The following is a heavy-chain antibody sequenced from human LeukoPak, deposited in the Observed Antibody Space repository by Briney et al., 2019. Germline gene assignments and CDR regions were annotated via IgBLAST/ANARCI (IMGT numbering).Heavy chain of an antibody. CDR1: GYTFTVYY. V-gene: IGHV1-2*06. CDR2: INPNSGGT. CDR3: ARDADDNNGYKY. Sequence: ASVKVSCKASGYTFTVYYIHWVRQAPGQGLEWMGRINPNSGGTNFAQKFQGRVTMTRDTSISTAYMELSRLRSDDTAVYYCARDADDNNGYKYWGQGTLVTVPS. J-gene: IGHJ4*02. D-gene: IGHD3-22*01.